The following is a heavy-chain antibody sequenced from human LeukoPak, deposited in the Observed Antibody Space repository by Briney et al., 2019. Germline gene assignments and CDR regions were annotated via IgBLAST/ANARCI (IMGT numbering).Heavy chain of an antibody. V-gene: IGHV3-74*01. CDR3: ATDHGFHYGAYFDY. D-gene: IGHD4-17*01. CDR2: INGDGSSI. J-gene: IGHJ4*02. CDR1: GFTFSTYW. Sequence: GGSLRLSCAASGFTFSTYWMHWVRQVPGKGLVWVARINGDGSSIRYADSVKGRFTISRDNAKNTLYLQMNSLRPEDTAVYYCATDHGFHYGAYFDYWGQGTLVTVSS.